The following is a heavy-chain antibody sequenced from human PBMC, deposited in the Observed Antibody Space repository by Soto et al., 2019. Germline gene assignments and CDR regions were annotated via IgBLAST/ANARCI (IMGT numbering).Heavy chain of an antibody. Sequence: QVQLVQSGAEVKKPGSSVKVSCKGSGGTFSSYAISWVRQAPGQGLEWRGGIIPIFGTANYAQKFQGRVTITADESTSTAYMELSSLRSEDTAVYYCASGSYDYVWGSYRYIDYWGQGTLVTVSS. CDR2: IIPIFGTA. CDR3: ASGSYDYVWGSYRYIDY. CDR1: GGTFSSYA. J-gene: IGHJ4*02. V-gene: IGHV1-69*01. D-gene: IGHD3-16*02.